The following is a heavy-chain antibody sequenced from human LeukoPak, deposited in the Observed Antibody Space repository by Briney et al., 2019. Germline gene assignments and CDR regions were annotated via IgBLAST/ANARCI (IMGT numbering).Heavy chain of an antibody. V-gene: IGHV4-59*01. J-gene: IGHJ2*01. Sequence: SETLSLTCTVSGGSISSYYWNWIRQPPGKGLEWIGNIYNSGSTNYNPSLKSRVTISVDTSMNQIAPKLSSVTAADTAVYYCARDKGPYWYFDLWGRGTLVTVSS. CDR3: ARDKGPYWYFDL. CDR1: GGSISSYY. CDR2: IYNSGST.